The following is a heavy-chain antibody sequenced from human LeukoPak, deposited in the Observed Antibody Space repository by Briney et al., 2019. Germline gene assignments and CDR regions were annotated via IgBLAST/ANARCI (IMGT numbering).Heavy chain of an antibody. V-gene: IGHV3-21*01. Sequence: GGSLRLSCAASGFTFSSYSMNWVRQAPGKGLEWVSSISSSSSYIYYADSVKGRFTISRDNAKNSLYLQMNSLRAEDTAVYYCARARSMRAELYGGMDVWGQGTTVTVSS. CDR1: GFTFSSYS. CDR2: ISSSSSYI. CDR3: ARARSMRAELYGGMDV. J-gene: IGHJ6*02. D-gene: IGHD4-17*01.